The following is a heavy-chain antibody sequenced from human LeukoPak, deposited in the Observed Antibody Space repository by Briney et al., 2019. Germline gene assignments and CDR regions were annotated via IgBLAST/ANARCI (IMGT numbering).Heavy chain of an antibody. CDR3: ARGLTEDY. V-gene: IGHV3-21*01. CDR1: GFTFSSYS. Sequence: GGSLRLSCAASGFTFSSYSMNWVRQAPGKGLEWVSFISTSSIYTYYADSVKGRFTISRDNDKNSLYLQMNSLRAEDTAVYYCARGLTEDYWGQGTLVTVSS. J-gene: IGHJ4*02. CDR2: ISTSSIYT. D-gene: IGHD4/OR15-4a*01.